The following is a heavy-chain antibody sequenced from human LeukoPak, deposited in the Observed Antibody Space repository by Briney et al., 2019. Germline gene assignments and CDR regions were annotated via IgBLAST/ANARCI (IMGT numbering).Heavy chain of an antibody. J-gene: IGHJ5*02. D-gene: IGHD3-3*01. V-gene: IGHV4-38-2*02. CDR1: GYSISSGYY. CDR3: ARPDRYDFWFDP. CDR2: IYYSGST. Sequence: PSETLSLTCTVSGYSISSGYYWGWIRQSPEKGLEWIGSIYYSGSTYYNPSLKSRVTISVDTSKNQFSLKLSSVTAADTAVYYCARPDRYDFWFDPWGQGTLVTVSS.